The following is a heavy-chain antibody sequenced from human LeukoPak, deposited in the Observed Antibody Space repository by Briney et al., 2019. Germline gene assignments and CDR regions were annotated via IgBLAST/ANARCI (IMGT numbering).Heavy chain of an antibody. CDR1: GFTFSNYE. V-gene: IGHV3-48*03. J-gene: IGHJ4*02. CDR3: ARVRSGYSHENXFXX. Sequence: GGSLRLSCAASGFTFSNYEMNWVRQAPGKGLEWVSYISGSGSTIYYADSVEGRFPISRDNAKDSLYLQMNSLRAEDTAVYYCARVRSGYSHENXFXXWGQXXLVTX. CDR2: ISGSGSTI. D-gene: IGHD5-18*01.